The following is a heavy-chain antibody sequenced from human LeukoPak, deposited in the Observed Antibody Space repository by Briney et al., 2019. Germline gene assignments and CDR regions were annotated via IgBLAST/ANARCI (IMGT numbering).Heavy chain of an antibody. D-gene: IGHD6-19*01. J-gene: IGHJ4*02. V-gene: IGHV3-21*01. CDR3: ARDLGYSSGPNY. CDR1: GFTFSTYA. Sequence: GGSLRLSCAASGFTFSTYAMHWVRQAPGKGLEWVSYISGGSSFTYYVDSVKGRFTISRDNAKNSLYLQMNSLRAEDTAVYYCARDLGYSSGPNYWGQGTRVTVSS. CDR2: ISGGSSFT.